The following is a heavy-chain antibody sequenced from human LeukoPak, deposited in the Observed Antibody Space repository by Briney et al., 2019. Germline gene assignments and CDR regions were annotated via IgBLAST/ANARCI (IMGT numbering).Heavy chain of an antibody. CDR1: GYTFSSYD. D-gene: IGHD3-22*01. CDR2: MNPDTGNS. Sequence: GASVTVSCKGSGYTFSSYDINWVRQAPGQGLEGMGWMNPDTGNSGYAQKFQGRVTMTRDTSISTAYMELSSLRSEDTAVYYCARLSQTPAYYDTSVYYYLGYGGQGTLVTVSS. J-gene: IGHJ4*02. CDR3: ARLSQTPAYYDTSVYYYLGY. V-gene: IGHV1-8*01.